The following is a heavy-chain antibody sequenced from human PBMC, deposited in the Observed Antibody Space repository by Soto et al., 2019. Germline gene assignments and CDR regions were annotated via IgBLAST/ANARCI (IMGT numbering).Heavy chain of an antibody. CDR1: GFSFGSFA. CDR2: ISFDSSKQ. J-gene: IGHJ4*02. CDR3: ARDYYYDNRGYFDS. Sequence: GGSLRLSCAASGFSFGSFALHWVRQAPGKGLEWVAFISFDSSKQYYTDSVKGRFTISRDNSRNTLYLQVSSLRAEDTAVYYCARDYYYDNRGYFDSWGQGTLVTVSS. D-gene: IGHD3-22*01. V-gene: IGHV3-30-3*01.